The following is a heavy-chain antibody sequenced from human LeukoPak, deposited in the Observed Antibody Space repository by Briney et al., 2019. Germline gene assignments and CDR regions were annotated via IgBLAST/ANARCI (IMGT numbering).Heavy chain of an antibody. CDR3: ARGRDKAMVTSDY. Sequence: SVKVSCKASGGTFSSYAISWVRQAPGQGLEWMGRIIPILGIANYAQKFQGRVTITADKSTSTAYMELSSLRSEDTAVYYCARGRDKAMVTSDYLGQGNLVTVSP. D-gene: IGHD5-18*01. V-gene: IGHV1-69*04. CDR1: GGTFSSYA. J-gene: IGHJ4*02. CDR2: IIPILGIA.